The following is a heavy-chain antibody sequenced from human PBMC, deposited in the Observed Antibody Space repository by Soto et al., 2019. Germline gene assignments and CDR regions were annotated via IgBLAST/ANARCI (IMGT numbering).Heavy chain of an antibody. CDR1: VYSISSGSY. D-gene: IGHD6-19*01. Sequence: PSETLSLTCTVSVYSISSGSYWAWIRQPPGKGPECIAIIYHGGTTFYNPSLTSRITISVDTSNNQFSLKLTSVTAADTAVYYCARVHVMLVAGSTFDYWGDGTQVTVSS. J-gene: IGHJ4*01. CDR3: ARVHVMLVAGSTFDY. CDR2: IYHGGTT. V-gene: IGHV4-38-2*02.